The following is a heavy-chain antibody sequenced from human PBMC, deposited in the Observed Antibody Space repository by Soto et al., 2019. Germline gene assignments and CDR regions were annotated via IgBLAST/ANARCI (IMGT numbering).Heavy chain of an antibody. CDR3: ARGGCSGGSCYAWFDP. V-gene: IGHV1-18*01. CDR2: INPNNGNT. CDR1: CYTVTNYG. D-gene: IGHD2-15*01. Sequence: ASVKVSSKASCYTVTNYGISWVRQAPGQGLEWMGWINPNNGNTNYAQNFQGRVTMTIDTSTSTAYMELRSLRSDDTAVYFCARGGCSGGSCYAWFDPWGQGTLVTVSS. J-gene: IGHJ5*02.